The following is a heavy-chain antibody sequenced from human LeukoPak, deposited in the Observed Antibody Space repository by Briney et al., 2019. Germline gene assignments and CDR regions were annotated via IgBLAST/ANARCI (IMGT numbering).Heavy chain of an antibody. V-gene: IGHV3-23*01. J-gene: IGHJ4*02. CDR3: ARDLYSSNWFGSEY. CDR2: ISDSGGNT. D-gene: IGHD6-13*01. Sequence: GGSLRLSCAASGFTFSTYAMTWVRQAPGKGLEGVSLISDSGGNTYYADSVKGRFTISRDNAKNSLYLQTNSLRVEDTAVYYCARDLYSSNWFGSEYWGQGTLVTVSS. CDR1: GFTFSTYA.